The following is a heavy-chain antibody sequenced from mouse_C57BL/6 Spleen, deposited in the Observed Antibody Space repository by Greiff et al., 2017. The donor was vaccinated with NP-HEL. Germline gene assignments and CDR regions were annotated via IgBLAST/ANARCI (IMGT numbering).Heavy chain of an antibody. D-gene: IGHD1-1*01. CDR2: IHPNSGST. J-gene: IGHJ2*01. CDR3: ARSFTTVVRDY. V-gene: IGHV1-64*01. Sequence: QVQLQQPGAELVKPGASVKLSCKASGYTFTSYWMHWVKQRPGQGLEWIGMIHPNSGSTNYNEKLKSKATLTVDKSSSTAYMQLSSLTSEDSAVYYCARSFTTVVRDYWGQGTTLTVSS. CDR1: GYTFTSYW.